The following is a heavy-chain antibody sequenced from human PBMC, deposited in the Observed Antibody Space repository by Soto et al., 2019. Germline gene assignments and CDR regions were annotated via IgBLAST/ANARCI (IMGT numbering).Heavy chain of an antibody. CDR2: ISSSSSYI. CDR3: ARDIYSRYSSGWYDY. CDR1: GFTFSSYS. D-gene: IGHD6-19*01. Sequence: PGGSLRLSCAASGFTFSSYSMNWVRQAPGKGLEWVSSISSSSSYIYYADSVKGRFTISRDNAKNSLYLQMNSLRAEDTAVYYCARDIYSRYSSGWYDYWGQGTLVTVSS. J-gene: IGHJ4*02. V-gene: IGHV3-21*01.